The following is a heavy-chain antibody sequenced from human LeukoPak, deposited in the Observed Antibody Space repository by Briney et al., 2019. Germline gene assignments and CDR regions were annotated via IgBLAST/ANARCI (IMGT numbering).Heavy chain of an antibody. J-gene: IGHJ4*02. D-gene: IGHD3-3*01. V-gene: IGHV3-30*18. CDR3: AKVNFWSGYPIDY. Sequence: GGPLRLSCAASGFTFSSYGMPWVRQAPGKGLEWVAVISYDGSNKYYADSVKGRFTISRDNSKNTLYLQMNSLRAEDTAVYYCAKVNFWSGYPIDYWGQGTLVTVSS. CDR2: ISYDGSNK. CDR1: GFTFSSYG.